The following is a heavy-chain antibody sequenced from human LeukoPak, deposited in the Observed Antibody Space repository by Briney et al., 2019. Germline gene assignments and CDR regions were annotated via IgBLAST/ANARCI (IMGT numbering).Heavy chain of an antibody. CDR2: IYHSGST. CDR3: ARTFPGDSLDY. CDR1: GGSISSSNW. Sequence: SETLSLTYAVSGGSISSSNWWSWVRQPPGKGLEWIGEIYHSGSTNYNPSLKSRVTISVDKFKNQFSLKLSSVTAADTAVYYCARTFPGDSLDYWGQGTLVTVSS. V-gene: IGHV4-4*02. D-gene: IGHD2-21*02. J-gene: IGHJ4*02.